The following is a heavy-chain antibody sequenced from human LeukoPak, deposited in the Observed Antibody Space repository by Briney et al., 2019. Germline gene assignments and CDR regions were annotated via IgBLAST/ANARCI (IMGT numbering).Heavy chain of an antibody. V-gene: IGHV3-53*05. CDR1: GFTVSSNY. CDR3: ARGPGYSSGWYVLSVDY. CDR2: IYSGGST. J-gene: IGHJ4*02. Sequence: GGSLRLSCAASGFTVSSNYMSWVRQAPGKGLEWVSVIYSGGSTYYTDSVTGRFTTSRDNSKNMMYLQMNRLSCEDTAVYYCARGPGYSSGWYVLSVDYWGQATLVTVYS. D-gene: IGHD6-19*01.